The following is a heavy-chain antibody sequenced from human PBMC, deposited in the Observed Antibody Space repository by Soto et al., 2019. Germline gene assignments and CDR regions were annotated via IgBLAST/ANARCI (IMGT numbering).Heavy chain of an antibody. CDR1: GFTFNTYW. J-gene: IGHJ4*02. V-gene: IGHV3-7*01. CDR3: ARFTRGSSGDY. CDR2: IKEDGSDK. Sequence: EVQLVESGGDLVQPGGSLRLSCVASGFTFNTYWMSWVRQAPGKGLELVANIKEDGSDKYYVDSVKGRFTISRDNAKNLLYLQMNSLGAGDTAMYYCARFTRGSSGDYWGQGTLVTVSS. D-gene: IGHD6-25*01.